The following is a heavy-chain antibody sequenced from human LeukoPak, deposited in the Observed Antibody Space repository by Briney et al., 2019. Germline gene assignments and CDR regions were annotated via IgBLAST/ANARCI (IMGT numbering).Heavy chain of an antibody. V-gene: IGHV4-39*01. D-gene: IGHD2-2*03. Sequence: PSETLSLTCTVSGGSISSSSYYWGWIRQPPGKGLEWIGSIYYSGSTYYNTSLKSRVTISVDTSKNQFSLKLSSVTAADTAVYYCARHNGYCSSTSCYGGFDYWGQGTLVTVSS. CDR1: GGSISSSSYY. CDR2: IYYSGST. CDR3: ARHNGYCSSTSCYGGFDY. J-gene: IGHJ4*02.